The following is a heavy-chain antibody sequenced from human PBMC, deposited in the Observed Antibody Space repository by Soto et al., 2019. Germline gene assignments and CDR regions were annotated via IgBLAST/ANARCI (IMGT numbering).Heavy chain of an antibody. Sequence: GGSLTLSCAASGFTFSDYWMSWVRQAPGKGPEWVANIKFDGSVKQYVDSVRGRFTISRDNSRNSLFLQMNSLRAGDTAVYYCVKDGGYCSSTTCYSPRNHYFDSWGQGTLVTVS. CDR3: VKDGGYCSSTTCYSPRNHYFDS. J-gene: IGHJ4*02. D-gene: IGHD2-2*01. CDR1: GFTFSDYW. V-gene: IGHV3-7*03. CDR2: IKFDGSVK.